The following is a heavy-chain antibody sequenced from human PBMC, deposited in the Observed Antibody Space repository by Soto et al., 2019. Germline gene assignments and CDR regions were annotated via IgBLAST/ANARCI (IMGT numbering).Heavy chain of an antibody. D-gene: IGHD3-22*01. Sequence: EVQLVESGGGLVQPGGSLRLSCAASGFTFSSYSMNWVRQAPGKGLEWVSYISSSSSTIYYADSVKGRFTISRDNAKNSLDLQMNSLRAEDTAVYYWARDSQDRSGYWRYFDYWGQGTLVTGSS. CDR1: GFTFSSYS. CDR3: ARDSQDRSGYWRYFDY. J-gene: IGHJ4*02. V-gene: IGHV3-48*01. CDR2: ISSSSSTI.